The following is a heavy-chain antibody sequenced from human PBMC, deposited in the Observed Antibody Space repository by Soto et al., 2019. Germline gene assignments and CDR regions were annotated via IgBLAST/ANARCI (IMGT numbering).Heavy chain of an antibody. Sequence: GGSLRLSCAASGFTFSSYAMHWVRQAPGKGLEWVAVISYDGSNKYYADSVKGRFTISRDNSKNTLYLQMNSLRAEDTAVYYCARDIRWTDAFDIWGQGTMVTVSS. V-gene: IGHV3-30-3*01. CDR3: ARDIRWTDAFDI. D-gene: IGHD3-3*02. CDR1: GFTFSSYA. J-gene: IGHJ3*02. CDR2: ISYDGSNK.